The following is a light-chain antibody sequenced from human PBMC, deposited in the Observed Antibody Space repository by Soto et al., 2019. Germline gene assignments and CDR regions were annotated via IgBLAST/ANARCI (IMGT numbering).Light chain of an antibody. J-gene: IGKJ4*01. CDR2: GAS. CDR3: QQYGSSPELT. Sequence: IVLTQSPGTLSLSPGERATISCGAGQSVSSSYLAWYQQKPGQAPRLLIXGASSRATGIPDRFSGNGSGTDFTLTISRLETEDFAVYYGQQYGSSPELTFGGGTKVDNK. CDR1: QSVSSSY. V-gene: IGKV3-20*01.